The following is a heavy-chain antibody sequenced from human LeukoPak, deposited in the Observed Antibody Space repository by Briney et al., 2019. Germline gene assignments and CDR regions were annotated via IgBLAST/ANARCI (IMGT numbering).Heavy chain of an antibody. CDR3: AREGRRPGYFDY. V-gene: IGHV4-59*11. J-gene: IGHJ4*02. CDR2: IYYSGST. CDR1: GGSISTHY. Sequence: SETLSLTCTVSGGSISTHYWSWIRQPPGKGLEWIGYIYYSGSTNYNPSLKSRVTISVDTSKNQFSLKLSSVTAADTAVYYCAREGRRPGYFDYWGQGTLVTVSS.